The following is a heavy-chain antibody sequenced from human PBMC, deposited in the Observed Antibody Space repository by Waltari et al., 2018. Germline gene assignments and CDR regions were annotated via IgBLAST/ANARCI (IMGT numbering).Heavy chain of an antibody. J-gene: IGHJ4*02. CDR2: MYYSGST. CDR3: ARQWNWGSVHYFDY. D-gene: IGHD7-27*01. V-gene: IGHV4-59*08. CDR1: GGSIRSLY. Sequence: QVHLQESGPGLVPPSAPLSLTSPVPGGSIRSLYWSWTRQPPGKGLVWLGYMYYSGSTNYNPSLKSRVTISVDTSKSQFSLQLSSVTAADTAVYYCARQWNWGSVHYFDYWGQGTLVTVSS.